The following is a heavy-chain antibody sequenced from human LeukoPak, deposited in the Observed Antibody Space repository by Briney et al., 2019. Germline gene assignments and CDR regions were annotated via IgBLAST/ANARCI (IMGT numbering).Heavy chain of an antibody. D-gene: IGHD6-19*01. CDR1: GFTFTSHS. J-gene: IGHJ4*02. Sequence: GGSMRLSCAASGFTFTSHSMSWVRQAPGKGLEWVSAISSSGHVTFYADSVKGRFAVSRDQSQNTLFLQMSSLRADDTAVYYCAKHRLPVAGSPSKNPTAYFEDWGQGILVTVSS. CDR3: AKHRLPVAGSPSKNPTAYFED. CDR2: ISSSGHVT. V-gene: IGHV3-23*01.